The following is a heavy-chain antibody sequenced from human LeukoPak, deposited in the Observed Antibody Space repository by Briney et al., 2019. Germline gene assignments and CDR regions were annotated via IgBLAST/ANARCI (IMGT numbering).Heavy chain of an antibody. D-gene: IGHD6-13*01. CDR3: ARVIAAAGGDYYYYYMDV. CDR1: GYTFTSYD. Sequence: ASVKVSCKASGYTFTSYDINWVRQATGQGLEWMGWMNPNSGNTGYAQKFQGRVTMTRNTSISTAYMELSSLRSEDTAVYYCARVIAAAGGDYYYYYMDVWGKGTTVTVSS. CDR2: MNPNSGNT. J-gene: IGHJ6*03. V-gene: IGHV1-8*01.